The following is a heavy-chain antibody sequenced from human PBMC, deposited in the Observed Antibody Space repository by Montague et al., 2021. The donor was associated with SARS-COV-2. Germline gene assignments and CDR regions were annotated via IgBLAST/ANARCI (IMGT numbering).Heavy chain of an antibody. CDR3: ARSHDYRGNDYFDS. CDR1: GGSLSGFY. CDR2: ITHGGST. Sequence: SETLSLTCAVSGGSLSGFYWTWIRQAPGKGLEWVGEITHGGSTSYSPALKSRLTISLDTSKNQFSLKLDSVTAADTATYYCARSHDYRGNDYFDSWGQGALVIVSS. D-gene: IGHD4-23*01. J-gene: IGHJ4*02. V-gene: IGHV4-34*01.